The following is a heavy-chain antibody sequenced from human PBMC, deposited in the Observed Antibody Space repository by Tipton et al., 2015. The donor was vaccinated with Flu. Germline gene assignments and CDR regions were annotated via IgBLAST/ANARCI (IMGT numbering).Heavy chain of an antibody. CDR2: INHSGST. J-gene: IGHJ5*02. CDR3: ARGTPMGRYCSSTGCYEGRRVIWFDP. D-gene: IGHD2-2*01. V-gene: IGHV4-34*01. CDR1: GGSFSGYY. Sequence: TLSLTCAVYGGSFSGYYWSWIRQPPGKGLEWIGEINHSGSTNYNPSLKSRVTISVDTSKNQFSLKLSSVTAADTAVYYCARGTPMGRYCSSTGCYEGRRVIWFDPWGQGTLVTVPS.